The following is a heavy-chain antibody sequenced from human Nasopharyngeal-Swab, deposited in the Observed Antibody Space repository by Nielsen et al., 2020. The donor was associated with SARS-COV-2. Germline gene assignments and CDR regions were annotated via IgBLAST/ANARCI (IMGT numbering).Heavy chain of an antibody. V-gene: IGHV4-61*01. D-gene: IGHD6-19*01. CDR1: GGSVSSGSYY. Sequence: SETLSLTCTVSGGSVSSGSYYWSWIRQPPGKGLDWIGYIYYSGSTNYNPSLTSRVTISVDTSKNQFSLKLNSVTAADTAVYYCASGYNSGGYYFDYWGQGTLVTVSS. CDR3: ASGYNSGGYYFDY. CDR2: IYYSGST. J-gene: IGHJ4*02.